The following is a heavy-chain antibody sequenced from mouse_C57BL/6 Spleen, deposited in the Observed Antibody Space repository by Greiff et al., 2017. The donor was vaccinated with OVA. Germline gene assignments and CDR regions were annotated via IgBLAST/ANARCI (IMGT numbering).Heavy chain of an antibody. CDR3: ASITTVAHYAMDY. V-gene: IGHV1-55*01. Sequence: QVQLQQPGAELVKPGASVKMSCKASGYTFTSYWITWVKQRPGQGLEWIGDIYPGSGSTNYNEKFKSKATLTVDTSSSTAYMQLSSLTSDDSAVYYCASITTVAHYAMDYWGQGTSVTVSS. J-gene: IGHJ4*01. CDR2: IYPGSGST. D-gene: IGHD1-1*01. CDR1: GYTFTSYW.